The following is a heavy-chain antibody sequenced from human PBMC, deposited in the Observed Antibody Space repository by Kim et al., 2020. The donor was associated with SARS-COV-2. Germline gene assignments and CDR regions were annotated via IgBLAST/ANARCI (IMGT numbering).Heavy chain of an antibody. D-gene: IGHD3-10*01. Sequence: SETLSLTCAVYGGSFSGYYWSWIRQPPGKGLEWIGEINHSGSTNYNPSLKSRVTISVDTSKNQFSLKLSSVTAADTAVYYCARRRLGWGSGSSWFDPWGQGTLVTVSS. CDR1: GGSFSGYY. CDR2: INHSGST. J-gene: IGHJ5*02. CDR3: ARRRLGWGSGSSWFDP. V-gene: IGHV4-34*01.